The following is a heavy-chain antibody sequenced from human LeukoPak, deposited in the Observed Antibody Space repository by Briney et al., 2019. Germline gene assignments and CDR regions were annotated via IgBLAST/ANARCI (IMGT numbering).Heavy chain of an antibody. CDR2: ISGSGGST. CDR3: AKKIAAVDYFDY. Sequence: PGWSLRLSCAASGFTFSISAMTWVRQAPGKGLEWVSGISGSGGSTYYADSVKGRFTISRDNSKNTLYLQMNSLRAEDTAVYYCAKKIAAVDYFDYWGQGTLVTVSA. CDR1: GFTFSISA. J-gene: IGHJ4*02. D-gene: IGHD6-6*01. V-gene: IGHV3-23*01.